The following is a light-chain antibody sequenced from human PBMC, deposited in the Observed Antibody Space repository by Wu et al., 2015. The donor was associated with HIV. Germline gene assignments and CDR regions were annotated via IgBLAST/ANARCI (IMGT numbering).Light chain of an antibody. V-gene: IGKV3-20*01. CDR1: QSVSGSS. CDR2: HAS. J-gene: IGKJ5*01. CDR3: QQYGGSPPVT. Sequence: CRASQSVSGSSLAWYQQRPGQAPRLLIYHASSRATGIPDRFNGSGSGTDFTLTISKLEPEDCAVYYCQQYGGSPPVTFGQGTRLEIK.